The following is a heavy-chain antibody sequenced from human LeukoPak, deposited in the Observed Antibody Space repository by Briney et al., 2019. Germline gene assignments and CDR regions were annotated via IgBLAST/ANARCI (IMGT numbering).Heavy chain of an antibody. J-gene: IGHJ4*02. V-gene: IGHV4-34*01. Sequence: SETLSLTCAVYGGPFSGYYWSWIRQPPGKGLEWIGEINHSGSTNYNPSLKSRVTISVDTSKNQFSLKLSSVTAADTAVYYCARGKDYYDSSGYLNYWGQGTLVTVSS. CDR2: INHSGST. D-gene: IGHD3-22*01. CDR1: GGPFSGYY. CDR3: ARGKDYYDSSGYLNY.